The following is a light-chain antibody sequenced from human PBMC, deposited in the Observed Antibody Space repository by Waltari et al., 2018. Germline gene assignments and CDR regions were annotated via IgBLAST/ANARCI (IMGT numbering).Light chain of an antibody. CDR3: CPYRIGSTPGV. CDR2: EVT. J-gene: IGLJ3*02. Sequence: SALTPPASVSGSLGQSITISCSGSTSVVGNGNLVSWYQQFPGSVPKLIIYEVTKRASRVSSRVSGSKSGNMAALTISGRQAEDEADYYCCPYRIGSTPGVFGGGTKVTVL. CDR1: TSVVGNGNL. V-gene: IGLV2-23*02.